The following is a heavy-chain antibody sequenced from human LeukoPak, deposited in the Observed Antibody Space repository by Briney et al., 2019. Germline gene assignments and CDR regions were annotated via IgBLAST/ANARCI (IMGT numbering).Heavy chain of an antibody. CDR3: AKYSSGWSREEYFQH. J-gene: IGHJ1*01. Sequence: GGSLRLSCAASGFTFSSYAMSWVRQAPGKGPEWVSAISGSGGSTYYADSVKGRFTISRDNSKNTLYLQMNSLRAEDTAVYYCAKYSSGWSREEYFQHWGQGTLVTVSS. V-gene: IGHV3-23*01. D-gene: IGHD6-19*01. CDR1: GFTFSSYA. CDR2: ISGSGGST.